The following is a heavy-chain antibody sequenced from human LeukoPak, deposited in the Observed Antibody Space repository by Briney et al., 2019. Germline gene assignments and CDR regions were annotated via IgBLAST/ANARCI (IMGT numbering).Heavy chain of an antibody. CDR1: GASISGGTYY. CDR2: FYHSGNT. Sequence: PSETLSLTCSVSGASISGGTYYWGWIRQPPGKGLEWIGSFYHSGNTYYNPSLKSRVSISVDTTKNQFSLKLSSVTAADTAVYYCARVLKWFGVDAFDIWGQGTMVTVSS. V-gene: IGHV4-39*07. J-gene: IGHJ3*02. D-gene: IGHD3-10*01. CDR3: ARVLKWFGVDAFDI.